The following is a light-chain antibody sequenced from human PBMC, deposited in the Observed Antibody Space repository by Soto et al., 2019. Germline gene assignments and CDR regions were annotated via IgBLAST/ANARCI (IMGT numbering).Light chain of an antibody. J-gene: IGKJ1*01. Sequence: EIVLTQSPGTLSLSPGERVTLSCRASQSVSSSYLAWYQQKPGQAPRLLIYGASSRATGIPDRFSGSGSGTEFTLTISSLQPDDFATYYCQHYNSYSEAFGQGTKVDIK. V-gene: IGKV3-20*01. CDR1: QSVSSSY. CDR3: QHYNSYSEA. CDR2: GAS.